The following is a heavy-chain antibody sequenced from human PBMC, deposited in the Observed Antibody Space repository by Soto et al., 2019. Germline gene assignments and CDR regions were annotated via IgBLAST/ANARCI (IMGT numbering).Heavy chain of an antibody. V-gene: IGHV4-59*01. CDR1: SDSISSYY. D-gene: IGHD6-13*01. CDR2: ISYSGST. J-gene: IGHJ4*02. Sequence: SETLSLTCTVSSDSISSYYWSWIRQPPGKRLEWIGYISYSGSTDYNPSLKSRVTISGDTSKNQFSLKVSSVTAADTAVYYCARGTSWQLPFDYWGQGTLVTVPS. CDR3: ARGTSWQLPFDY.